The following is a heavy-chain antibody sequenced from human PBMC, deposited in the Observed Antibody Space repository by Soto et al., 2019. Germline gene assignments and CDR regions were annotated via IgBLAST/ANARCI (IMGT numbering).Heavy chain of an antibody. D-gene: IGHD3-10*01. CDR1: GFTVSSNY. CDR3: ARYSIGMVRGVIRYYYMDV. V-gene: IGHV3-53*04. CDR2: IYSGGST. Sequence: PGGSLSLSCAASGFTVSSNYMSWVRQAPGKGLEWVSVIYSGGSTYYADSVKGRFTISRHNSKNTLYLQMNSLRAEDTAVYYCARYSIGMVRGVIRYYYMDVWGKGTTVTVSS. J-gene: IGHJ6*03.